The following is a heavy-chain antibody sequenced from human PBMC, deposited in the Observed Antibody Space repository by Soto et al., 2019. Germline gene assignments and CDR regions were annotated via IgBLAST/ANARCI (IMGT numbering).Heavy chain of an antibody. D-gene: IGHD2-2*01. V-gene: IGHV3-53*01. CDR1: GFTVSSNY. Sequence: GGSLRLSCAASGFTVSSNYMSWVRQAPGKGLEWVSVIYSGGSTYYADSAKGRFTISRDNSKNTLYLQMNSLRAEDTAVYYCAREASGRYQFDYWGQGTLVTVSS. CDR2: IYSGGST. J-gene: IGHJ4*02. CDR3: AREASGRYQFDY.